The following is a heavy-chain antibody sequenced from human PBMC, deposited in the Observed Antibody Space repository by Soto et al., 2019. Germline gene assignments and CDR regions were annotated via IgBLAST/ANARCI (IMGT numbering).Heavy chain of an antibody. CDR1: GFTFSEAW. CDR2: IRSKDVGATT. J-gene: IGHJ3*01. CDR3: TTASFYA. V-gene: IGHV3-15*07. D-gene: IGHD6-6*01. Sequence: GGSLRLSCAASGFTFSEAWMNWVRQAPGKGLEWVGRIRSKDVGATTDYAAPVKGKFTISRDDSKNTVFLQMNSLKTDDTAMYYCTTASFYAWGRGTMVTVSS.